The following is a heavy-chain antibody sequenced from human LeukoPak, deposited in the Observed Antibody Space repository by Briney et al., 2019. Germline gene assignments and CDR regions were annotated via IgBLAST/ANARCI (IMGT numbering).Heavy chain of an antibody. Sequence: GGSLRLSCAASGFTVSSNYMSWVRQAPGKGLEWVSVLYSGGNTYYTDSVKGRFTISRDNSKNTLYLQMNSLRADDTAVYHCARVGWAGTGYDSSAYVNWYFDLWGRGTLVTVSS. CDR1: GFTVSSNY. D-gene: IGHD3-22*01. J-gene: IGHJ2*01. CDR2: LYSGGNT. CDR3: ARVGWAGTGYDSSAYVNWYFDL. V-gene: IGHV3-53*01.